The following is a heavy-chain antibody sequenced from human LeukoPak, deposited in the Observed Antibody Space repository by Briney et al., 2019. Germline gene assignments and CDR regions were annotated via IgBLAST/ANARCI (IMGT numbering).Heavy chain of an antibody. CDR3: ARDRSAARSKQSDAFDI. CDR1: GGSISSSSYY. J-gene: IGHJ3*02. D-gene: IGHD6-6*01. Sequence: PSETLSLTCTVSGGSISSSSYYWGWIRQPPGKGLEWIGSIYYSGSTYYNPSLKSRVTISVDTSKNQFSLKLSSVTAADTAVYYCARDRSAARSKQSDAFDIWGQGTMVTVSS. CDR2: IYYSGST. V-gene: IGHV4-39*07.